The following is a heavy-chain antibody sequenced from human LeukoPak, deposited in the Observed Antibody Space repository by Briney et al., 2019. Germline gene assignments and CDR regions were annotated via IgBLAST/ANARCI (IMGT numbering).Heavy chain of an antibody. CDR1: GFTFSSYG. J-gene: IGHJ6*02. D-gene: IGHD3-10*01. Sequence: GGSLRLSCAASGFTFSSYGMNWVRQAPGKGLEWVSYIGSSSSVIYYADSAKGRFTISRDNAKNSLYLQMNSLRAEDTAMYYCARGDFTGYYGMDVWGQGTTVTVSS. V-gene: IGHV3-48*04. CDR2: IGSSSSVI. CDR3: ARGDFTGYYGMDV.